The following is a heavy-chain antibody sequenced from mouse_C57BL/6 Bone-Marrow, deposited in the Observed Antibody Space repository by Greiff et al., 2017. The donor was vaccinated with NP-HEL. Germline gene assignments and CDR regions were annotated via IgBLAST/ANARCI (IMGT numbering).Heavy chain of an antibody. CDR1: GYTFTDYY. J-gene: IGHJ3*01. Sequence: QVQLQQSGAELVKPGASVKISCKASGYTFTDYYINWVKQRPGQGLEWIGKIGPGSGSTYYNEKFKGKATLTADKSSSTAYMQLSSLTSESSAVYVCAWDYYGSSPVAYWGQGTLVTVSA. V-gene: IGHV1-77*01. CDR2: IGPGSGST. D-gene: IGHD1-1*01. CDR3: AWDYYGSSPVAY.